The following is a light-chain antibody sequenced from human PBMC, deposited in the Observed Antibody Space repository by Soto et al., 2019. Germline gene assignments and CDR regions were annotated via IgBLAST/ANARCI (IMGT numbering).Light chain of an antibody. CDR1: SSDLGGYNY. CDR2: EVS. J-gene: IGLJ1*01. CDR3: SSYTSSSTYV. Sequence: QSVLTQPASVSGSPGQSITISCTGTSSDLGGYNYVPWYQQHPGKAPKLMIYEVSNRPSGVSNRFSGSKSGNTASLTISGLQAEDEADYYCSSYTSSSTYVFGTGTKVTVL. V-gene: IGLV2-14*01.